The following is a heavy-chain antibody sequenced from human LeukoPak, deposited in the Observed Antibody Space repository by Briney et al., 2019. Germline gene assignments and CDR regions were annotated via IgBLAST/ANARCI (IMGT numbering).Heavy chain of an antibody. CDR2: FSGSSNYI. CDR3: AVTTTSGPNYFDY. V-gene: IGHV3-21*01. CDR1: GFTFSSYS. D-gene: IGHD1-1*01. Sequence: PGGSLRLSCAASGFTFSSYSMNWVRHAPGKGLEWVSSFSGSSNYISYADSVKGRLTISSDNAKNSLYLQMNSLRAEDTAVYYCAVTTTSGPNYFDYWGQGTLVTVSS. J-gene: IGHJ4*02.